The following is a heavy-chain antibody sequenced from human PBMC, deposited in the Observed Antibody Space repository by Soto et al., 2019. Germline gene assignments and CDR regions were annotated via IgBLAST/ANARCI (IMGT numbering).Heavy chain of an antibody. V-gene: IGHV3-23*01. D-gene: IGHD3-3*01. J-gene: IGHJ4*02. CDR3: ARALDFWSGYLSD. Sequence: PGGSLRLSCAASGFTFSSYAMSWVRQAPGKGLEWVSAISGSGGTTIYYADSVKGRFTISRDNAKNSLDLQMNSLRADDTAIYYCARALDFWSGYLSDWGQGTLVTVSS. CDR2: ISGSGGTTI. CDR1: GFTFSSYA.